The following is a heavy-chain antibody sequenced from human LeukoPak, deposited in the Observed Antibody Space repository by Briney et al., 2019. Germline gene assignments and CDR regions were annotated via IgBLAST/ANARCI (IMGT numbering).Heavy chain of an antibody. V-gene: IGHV4-31*03. CDR1: GGSISSGGYY. D-gene: IGHD2-15*01. J-gene: IGHJ4*02. CDR3: ARARYGSCVDY. Sequence: SETLSLTCTVSGGSISSGGYYWSWIRRHPGKGLEWIGYIYYSGSTYYNPSLKSRVTISVDTSKNQFSLKLSSVTAADTAVYYCARARYGSCVDYWGQGTLVTVSS. CDR2: IYYSGST.